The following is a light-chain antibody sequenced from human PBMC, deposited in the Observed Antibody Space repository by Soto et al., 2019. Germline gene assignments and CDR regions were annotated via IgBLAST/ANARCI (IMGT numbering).Light chain of an antibody. CDR2: SAS. CDR3: QQYDTAPRT. CDR1: QSISTSY. J-gene: IGKJ1*01. Sequence: EIVLAQSPGTLSLSPGERATLSCRASQSISTSYLAWYQQKPGQAPRLLIYSASSRATGLPDRFSGSGSGTDFTLTISRLEPEDFAVYYCQQYDTAPRTFGQGTKVEIK. V-gene: IGKV3-20*01.